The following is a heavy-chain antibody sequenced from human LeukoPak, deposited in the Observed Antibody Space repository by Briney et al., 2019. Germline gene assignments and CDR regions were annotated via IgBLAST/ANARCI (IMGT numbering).Heavy chain of an antibody. CDR3: ARDRDGYNQFDY. CDR2: INPNSGGT. CDR1: GYTLTGYY. D-gene: IGHD5-24*01. J-gene: IGHJ4*02. Sequence: ASVKVSCKASGYTLTGYYMHWVRQAPGQGLEWMGWINPNSGGTNYAQKFQGRVTMTRDTSISTAYMELSRLRSDDTAVYHCARDRDGYNQFDYWGQGTLVTVSS. V-gene: IGHV1-2*02.